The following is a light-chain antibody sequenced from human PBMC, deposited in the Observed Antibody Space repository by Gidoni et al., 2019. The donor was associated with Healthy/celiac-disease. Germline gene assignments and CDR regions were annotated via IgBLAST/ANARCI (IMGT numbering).Light chain of an antibody. Sequence: DIVMAQSPDSLPVSLGERATIHCKSSQSVLYSSNNKNYLAWYQQKPGQPPKLLIYWASTRESGVPDRFSGSGSGTDFTLTISSLQAEDVAVYYCQQYYSTPTFGQGTKVEIK. V-gene: IGKV4-1*01. CDR3: QQYYSTPT. J-gene: IGKJ1*01. CDR2: WAS. CDR1: QSVLYSSNNKNY.